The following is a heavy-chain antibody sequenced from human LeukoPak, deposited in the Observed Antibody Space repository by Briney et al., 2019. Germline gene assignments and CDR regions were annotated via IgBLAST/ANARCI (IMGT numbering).Heavy chain of an antibody. J-gene: IGHJ4*02. Sequence: GGSLRLSCVASGFTFTSYGIHWVRQAPGKGLEWVAFIRYDGSNKYYADSVKGRFTISRDNSKNTVYLQMNSLRAEDTAVYYCAKDDASWRVFDYWGQGTLVTVSS. D-gene: IGHD2-2*01. V-gene: IGHV3-30*02. CDR3: AKDDASWRVFDY. CDR1: GFTFTSYG. CDR2: IRYDGSNK.